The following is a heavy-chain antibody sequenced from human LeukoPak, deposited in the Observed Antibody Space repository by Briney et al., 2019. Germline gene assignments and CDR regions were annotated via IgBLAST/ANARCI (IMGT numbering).Heavy chain of an antibody. CDR3: ARSYDFWSGYYRTDPQYFQH. CDR2: IYYTGST. D-gene: IGHD3-3*01. J-gene: IGHJ1*01. V-gene: IGHV4-61*01. CDR1: GGSVSSGNYY. Sequence: SETLSLTCTVSGGSVSSGNYYWSWVRQPPGKGLEWIGYIYYTGSTNYNPSLKSRVTISVDTSKNQFSLKLSSVTAADTAVYYCARSYDFWSGYYRTDPQYFQHWGQGTLVTVSS.